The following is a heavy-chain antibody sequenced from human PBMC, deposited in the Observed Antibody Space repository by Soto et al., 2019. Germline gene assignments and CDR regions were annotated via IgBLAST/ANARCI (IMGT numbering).Heavy chain of an antibody. CDR3: AGHPTPDYYGSGIYYYYGMDV. CDR1: GYSFTSYW. J-gene: IGHJ6*02. CDR2: IYPGDSDT. D-gene: IGHD3-10*01. V-gene: IGHV5-51*01. Sequence: PGESLKISCKGSGYSFTSYWIGWVRQMPGKGLEWMGIIYPGDSDTRYSPSFQGQVTISADKSISTAYLQWSSLKASDTAMYYCAGHPTPDYYGSGIYYYYGMDVWGQGTTVTVSS.